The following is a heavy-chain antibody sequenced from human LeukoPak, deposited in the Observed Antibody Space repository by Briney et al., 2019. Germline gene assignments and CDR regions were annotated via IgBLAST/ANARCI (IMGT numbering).Heavy chain of an antibody. D-gene: IGHD6-19*01. J-gene: IGHJ6*03. V-gene: IGHV3-23*01. Sequence: GGSLRLSCAASGFTFSSYGMSWVRQAPGKGLEWVSAISGSGGSTYYADSVKGRFTISRDNSKNTLYLQMNSLRAEDTAVYYCAKGSIAVAYYYMDVWGKGTTVTISS. CDR1: GFTFSSYG. CDR2: ISGSGGST. CDR3: AKGSIAVAYYYMDV.